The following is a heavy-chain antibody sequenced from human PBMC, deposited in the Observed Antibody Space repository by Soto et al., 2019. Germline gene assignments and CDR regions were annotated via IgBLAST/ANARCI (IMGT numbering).Heavy chain of an antibody. CDR1: GFTFSSYS. J-gene: IGHJ4*02. V-gene: IGHV3-21*01. CDR2: ISSSSSYK. D-gene: IGHD4-4*01. CDR3: ARGRPEGPITTSDY. Sequence: GGSLRLSCAASGFTFSSYSMNWVRQGPGKGLEWVSSISSSSSYKYYADAVKGRFTISRDNAKNSLYLQMNSLRAADTAVYYCARGRPEGPITTSDYWGQGILVTVSS.